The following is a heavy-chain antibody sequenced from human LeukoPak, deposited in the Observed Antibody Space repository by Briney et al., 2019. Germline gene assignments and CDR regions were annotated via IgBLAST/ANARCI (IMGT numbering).Heavy chain of an antibody. D-gene: IGHD3-22*01. CDR1: GGTFSSYA. V-gene: IGHV1-69*13. CDR2: IIPIFGTA. Sequence: AVKVSCKASGGTFSSYAISWVRQAPGQGLEWMGGIIPIFGTANYAQKFQGRVTITADESTSTAYMELSSLRSEDTAVYYCARVKYYYDSSGGYYYYYYMDVWGKGTTVTISS. CDR3: ARVKYYYDSSGGYYYYYYMDV. J-gene: IGHJ6*03.